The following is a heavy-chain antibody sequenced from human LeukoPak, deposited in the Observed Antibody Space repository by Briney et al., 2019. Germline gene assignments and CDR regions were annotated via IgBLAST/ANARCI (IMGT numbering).Heavy chain of an antibody. V-gene: IGHV4-30-2*01. CDR2: ICHSGST. CDR3: ARAAGYSSSWYGDSGNRFDP. Sequence: PSETLSLTCTVSGGSITNYSWSWIRQPPGKGLEWIGYICHSGSTYYNPSLKSRVTISVDRSKNQFSLKLSSVTAADTAVYYCARAAGYSSSWYGDSGNRFDPWGQGTLVTVSS. J-gene: IGHJ5*02. D-gene: IGHD6-13*01. CDR1: GGSITNYS.